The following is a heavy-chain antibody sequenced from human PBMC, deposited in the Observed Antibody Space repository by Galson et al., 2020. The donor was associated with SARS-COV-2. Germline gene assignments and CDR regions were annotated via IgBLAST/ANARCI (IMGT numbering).Heavy chain of an antibody. CDR2: FDPEDGET. D-gene: IGHD1-7*01. CDR3: ATSTPITGTTGNWFDP. CDR1: GYTLTELS. V-gene: IGHV1-24*01. J-gene: IGHJ5*02. Sequence: ASVKVSCKVSGYTLTELSMHWVRQAPGKGLAWMGGFDPEDGETIYAQKFQGRVTMTEDTSTDTAYMELSSLRSEDTAVYYCATSTPITGTTGNWFDPWGQGTLVTVSS.